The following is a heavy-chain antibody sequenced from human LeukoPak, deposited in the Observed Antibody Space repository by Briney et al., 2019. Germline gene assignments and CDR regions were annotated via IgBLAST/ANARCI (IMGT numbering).Heavy chain of an antibody. J-gene: IGHJ4*02. CDR2: IYYSGST. CDR3: ARGGFAYYYDCSGYYYFDY. CDR1: GGSISSYY. Sequence: SETLSLTCTVSGGSISSYYWSWIRQPPGKGLEWIGYIYYSGSTNYNPSLKSRVTISVDTSKNQFSLKLSSVTAADTAVYYCARGGFAYYYDCSGYYYFDYWGQGTLVTVSS. D-gene: IGHD3-22*01. V-gene: IGHV4-59*01.